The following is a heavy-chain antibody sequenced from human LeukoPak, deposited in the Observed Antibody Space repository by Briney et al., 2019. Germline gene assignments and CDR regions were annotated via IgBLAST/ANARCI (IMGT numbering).Heavy chain of an antibody. CDR3: ASVFDS. V-gene: IGHV3-74*01. CDR1: GW. CDR2: INDLGTAT. Sequence: GGSLRLSCAGSGWMHWVRQAPGKGLVWVSGINDLGTATNYADSVKGRFTISRDNAKNTVSLQMNSLSAEDTAVYYCASVFDSWGQGFLVTVSS. J-gene: IGHJ4*02.